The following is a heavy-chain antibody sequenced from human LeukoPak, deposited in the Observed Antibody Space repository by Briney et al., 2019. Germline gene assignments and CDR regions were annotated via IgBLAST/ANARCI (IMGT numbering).Heavy chain of an antibody. CDR3: ARERRALSIAARPKDINWGTTSDY. J-gene: IGHJ4*02. CDR1: GGSFSGYY. Sequence: SETLSLTCAVYGGSFSGYYWGWIRQPPGEGLEWIGEINHSGSTNYNPSLKSRVTISVDTSKNQFSLKLSSVTAADTAVYYCARERRALSIAARPKDINWGTTSDYWGQGTLVTVSS. D-gene: IGHD6-6*01. V-gene: IGHV4-34*01. CDR2: INHSGST.